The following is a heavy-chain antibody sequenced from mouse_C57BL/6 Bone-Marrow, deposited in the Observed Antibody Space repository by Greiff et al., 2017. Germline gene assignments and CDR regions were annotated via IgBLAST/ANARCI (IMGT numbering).Heavy chain of an antibody. V-gene: IGHV5-9*01. Sequence: EVKLLESGGGLVKPGASLKLSCAASGFTFSSYTMSWVRQTPGQGLQWVAAISGGGGNTYYPDSVKGRFTISRDTDKNVLYLQMGSLRSEDTALYDCARQVTTVLDTKYFDVWGTGTTVTVSS. D-gene: IGHD1-1*01. CDR3: ARQVTTVLDTKYFDV. CDR1: GFTFSSYT. J-gene: IGHJ1*03. CDR2: ISGGGGNT.